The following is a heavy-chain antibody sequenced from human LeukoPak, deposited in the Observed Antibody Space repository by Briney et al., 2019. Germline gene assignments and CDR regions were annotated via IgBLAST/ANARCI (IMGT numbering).Heavy chain of an antibody. CDR3: ARGDSSGYWYFDY. D-gene: IGHD3-22*01. V-gene: IGHV4-59*01. J-gene: IGHJ4*02. Sequence: SETLTLTCTASGGSISSYYWSWIRQPPGKGLEWIGYIHYSGSTNYNPSLKSRVTISVDTSKNQFSLKLSSVTAADTAVYYCARGDSSGYWYFDYWGQGTLVTVSS. CDR2: IHYSGST. CDR1: GGSISSYY.